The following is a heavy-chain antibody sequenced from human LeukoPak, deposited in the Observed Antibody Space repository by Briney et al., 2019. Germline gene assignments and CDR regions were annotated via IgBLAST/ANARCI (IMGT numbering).Heavy chain of an antibody. CDR2: INQDGSAK. J-gene: IGHJ4*02. CDR1: GFTFRNFW. D-gene: IGHD3-22*01. CDR3: TTSDDSSGNS. Sequence: GGSLRLSCAASGFTFRNFWMSWVRQAPGRGLEWLANINQDGSAKYYVDSVKGRFTISRDNAKNSLYLEMNSLRGEDTAVYYCTTSDDSSGNSRGQGTLVTVSS. V-gene: IGHV3-7*01.